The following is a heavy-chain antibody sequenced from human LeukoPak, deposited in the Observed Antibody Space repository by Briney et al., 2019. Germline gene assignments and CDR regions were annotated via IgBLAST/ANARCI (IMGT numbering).Heavy chain of an antibody. J-gene: IGHJ4*02. CDR2: INPSGGST. Sequence: ASVKVSCKASGYTFTSYYMHRVRQAPGQGLEWMGIINPSGGSTSYAQKFQGRVTMTRDRSTSTVYMELSSLRFEDTAVYYCARLGAAAVDYWGKGTLVTVSS. CDR1: GYTFTSYY. V-gene: IGHV1-46*01. D-gene: IGHD6-13*01. CDR3: ARLGAAAVDY.